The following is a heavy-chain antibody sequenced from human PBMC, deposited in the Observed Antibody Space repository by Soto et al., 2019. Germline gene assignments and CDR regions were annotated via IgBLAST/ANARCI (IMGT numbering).Heavy chain of an antibody. CDR1: GGSISSYY. D-gene: IGHD2-2*03. Sequence: QVQLHESGPGLVKPSETLSLTCTVSGGSISSYYWIWIRQPPGKGLEWIGSIFYTESTDYNPSLKSRVTISLNTSKNHFSLTLSYVTAADTAVYYCARVDRGAFDHWGQGTLVTVSS. J-gene: IGHJ4*02. CDR2: IFYTEST. CDR3: ARVDRGAFDH. V-gene: IGHV4-59*01.